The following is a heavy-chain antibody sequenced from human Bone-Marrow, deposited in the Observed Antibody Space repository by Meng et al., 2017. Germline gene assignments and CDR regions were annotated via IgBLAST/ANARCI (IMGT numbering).Heavy chain of an antibody. V-gene: IGHV4-59*01. CDR1: GGSISSYF. CDR3: ARDSSPLEGRFDP. J-gene: IGHJ5*02. Sequence: QVQLQESGPGLVKPSETLYRTCTVSGGSISSYFWSWIRQPPGKGLEWIGYIYYMGSTNYNPSLKSRVTISGDTSKNQFSLKLSSVTAADTAVYYCARDSSPLEGRFDPWGQGTLVTVSS. CDR2: IYYMGST. D-gene: IGHD1-1*01.